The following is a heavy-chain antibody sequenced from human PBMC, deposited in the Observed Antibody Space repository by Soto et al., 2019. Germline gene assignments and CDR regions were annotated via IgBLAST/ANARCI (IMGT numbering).Heavy chain of an antibody. V-gene: IGHV1-69*01. CDR2: IIPIFGTA. Sequence: QVQLVQSGAEVKKPGSSVKVSCNASGGTFSSYAISWVRQAPGQGLEWMGGIIPIFGTANYAQKFQGRVKITADESTSTAYRELSSVRSEDTAVYYCARGGISSSWTLDYWGQGTLVTVSS. D-gene: IGHD6-13*01. J-gene: IGHJ4*02. CDR3: ARGGISSSWTLDY. CDR1: GGTFSSYA.